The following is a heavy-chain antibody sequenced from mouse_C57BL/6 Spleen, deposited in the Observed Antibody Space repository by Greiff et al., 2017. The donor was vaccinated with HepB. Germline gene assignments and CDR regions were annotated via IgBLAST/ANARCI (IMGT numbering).Heavy chain of an antibody. CDR3: ARELGQDAMDY. CDR2: IYPGDGDT. CDR1: GYAFSSSW. D-gene: IGHD3-3*01. Sequence: VQLQQSGPELVKPGASVKISCKASGYAFSSSWMNWVKQRPGKGLEWIGRIYPGDGDTNYNGKFKGKATLTADKSSSTAYMQLSSLTSEDSAVYFCARELGQDAMDYWGQGTSVTVSS. J-gene: IGHJ4*01. V-gene: IGHV1-82*01.